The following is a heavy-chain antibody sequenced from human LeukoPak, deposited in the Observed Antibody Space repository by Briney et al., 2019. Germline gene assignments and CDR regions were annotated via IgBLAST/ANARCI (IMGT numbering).Heavy chain of an antibody. CDR2: IRYDGSNK. CDR1: GFTFSSYG. J-gene: IGHJ5*02. Sequence: GSLRLSCAASGFTFSSYGMHWVRHAPGKGLEWVAFIRYDGSNKYYADSVKGRFTISRDNSKNTLYLQMNSLRAEDTAVYYCAKADGFWSGPGFGPWGQGTLVTVSS. V-gene: IGHV3-30*02. D-gene: IGHD3-3*01. CDR3: AKADGFWSGPGFGP.